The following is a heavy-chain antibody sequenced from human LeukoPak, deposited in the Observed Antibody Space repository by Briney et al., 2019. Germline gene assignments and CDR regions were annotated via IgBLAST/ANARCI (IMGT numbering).Heavy chain of an antibody. D-gene: IGHD3-22*01. V-gene: IGHV1-69*13. CDR3: ASSVYYYDSSGYSTHNWFDP. Sequence: SVKVSCKASGGTFSSYAISWVRQAPGQGLEWMGGIIPIFGTANYAQKLQGRVTITADESTSTAYMELSSLRSEDTAVYYCASSVYYYDSSGYSTHNWFDPWGQGTLVTVSS. CDR1: GGTFSSYA. CDR2: IIPIFGTA. J-gene: IGHJ5*02.